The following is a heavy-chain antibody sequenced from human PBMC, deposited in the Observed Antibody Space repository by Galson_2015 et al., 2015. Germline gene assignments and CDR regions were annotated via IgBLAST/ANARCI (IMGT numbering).Heavy chain of an antibody. J-gene: IGHJ3*02. CDR1: GYSFTSYW. V-gene: IGHV5-51*01. CDR3: ARARYYYDSSGTYHGEAFDI. Sequence: QSGAEVTKPGESLKISCKGSGYSFTSYWIGWVRQMPGKGLEWMGIIYPGDSDTRYSPSFQGQVTISADKSISTAYLQWSSLKASDTAMYYCARARYYYDSSGTYHGEAFDIWGQGTMVTVSS. D-gene: IGHD3-22*01. CDR2: IYPGDSDT.